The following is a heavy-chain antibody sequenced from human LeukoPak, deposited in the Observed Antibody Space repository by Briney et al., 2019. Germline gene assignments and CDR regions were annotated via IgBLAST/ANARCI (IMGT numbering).Heavy chain of an antibody. CDR3: ARDFRGYCSSTSCPYYMDV. J-gene: IGHJ6*03. V-gene: IGHV1-69*05. D-gene: IGHD2-2*01. Sequence: GASVKVSCKASGGTFSSYAISWVRQAPGQGLEWMGGIIPIFGTANYAQKFQGRVTITTDESASTAYMELSSLRSEDTAVYYCARDFRGYCSSTSCPYYMDVWGKGTTVTVSS. CDR1: GGTFSSYA. CDR2: IIPIFGTA.